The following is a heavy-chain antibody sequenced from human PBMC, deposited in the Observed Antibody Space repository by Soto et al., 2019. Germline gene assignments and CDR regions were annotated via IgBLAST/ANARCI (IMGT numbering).Heavy chain of an antibody. CDR1: GFTFSNFA. Sequence: EVQLLESGGGLVQPGGSLRLSCAASGFTFSNFAMSWVHQAPGKGLEWVSAIGGSGISTFYADSVKGRFTISRDNSKNTLYLQMNSLRAEDTAVFYCAKTPMRAVVVDAFEIWGQGTMVTVSS. D-gene: IGHD3-22*01. CDR3: AKTPMRAVVVDAFEI. V-gene: IGHV3-23*01. J-gene: IGHJ3*02. CDR2: IGGSGIST.